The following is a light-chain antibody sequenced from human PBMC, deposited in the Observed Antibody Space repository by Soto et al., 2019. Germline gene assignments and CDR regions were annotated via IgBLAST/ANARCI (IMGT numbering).Light chain of an antibody. CDR1: GSHVGTYNL. CDR3: CSYTDTNTV. Sequence: QSALTQPASVSGSPGQSITISWTATGSHVGTYNLVSWYQQHPDNAPKLIIYEGTVRPSGVSNRFSGSQSGATASLTISGLQPEDEADYYCCSYTDTNTVFGGGTKLTVL. CDR2: EGT. V-gene: IGLV2-23*01. J-gene: IGLJ2*01.